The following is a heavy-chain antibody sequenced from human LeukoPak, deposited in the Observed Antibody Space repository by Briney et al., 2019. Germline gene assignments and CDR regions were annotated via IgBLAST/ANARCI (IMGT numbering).Heavy chain of an antibody. CDR3: AKGFYGYSSSWYSGNWFDP. CDR1: GFTFSSYG. CDR2: ISYDGSNK. V-gene: IGHV3-30*18. Sequence: GGSLRLSCAASGFTFSSYGMHWVRQAPGKGLEWVAVISYDGSNKYYADSVKGRFTISRDNSKNRLYLQMNSLRAEDTAVYYCAKGFYGYSSSWYSGNWFDPWGQGTLVTVSS. D-gene: IGHD6-13*01. J-gene: IGHJ5*02.